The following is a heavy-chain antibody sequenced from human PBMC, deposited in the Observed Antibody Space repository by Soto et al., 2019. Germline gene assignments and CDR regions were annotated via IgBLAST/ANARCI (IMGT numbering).Heavy chain of an antibody. CDR3: AREVNSVIMPADTEDYSGLDV. CDR2: VNPSVGST. J-gene: IGHJ6*02. CDR1: GYVFTSSF. Sequence: QVQLLQSGAEVKKPGASVQVSCKASGYVFTSSFVHWVRQAPGQGLEWMGMVNPSVGSTAYAHKFQGRIAVTREMSTATVYMDLRSLTSADTAIYYCAREVNSVIMPADTEDYSGLDVWGQGTKVIVSS. V-gene: IGHV1-46*01. D-gene: IGHD2-2*01.